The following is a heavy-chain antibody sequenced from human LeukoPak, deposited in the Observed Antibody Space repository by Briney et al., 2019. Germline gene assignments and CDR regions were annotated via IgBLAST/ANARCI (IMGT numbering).Heavy chain of an antibody. CDR3: ARNAGYGDYGTHDAFDI. D-gene: IGHD4-17*01. Sequence: ASVKVSCKASGYTFTSYYMHWVRQAPGQGLEWMGRIIPILGIANYAQKFQGRVTITADKSTSTAYMELSSLRSEDTAVYYCARNAGYGDYGTHDAFDIWGQGTMVTVSS. J-gene: IGHJ3*02. CDR2: IIPILGIA. V-gene: IGHV1-69*02. CDR1: GYTFTSYY.